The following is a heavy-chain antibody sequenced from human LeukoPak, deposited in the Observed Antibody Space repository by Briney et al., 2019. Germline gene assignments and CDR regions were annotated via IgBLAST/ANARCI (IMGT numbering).Heavy chain of an antibody. V-gene: IGHV3-48*01. D-gene: IGHD6-13*01. J-gene: IGHJ4*02. CDR1: GFTFSSYS. CDR2: ISSSSSTI. Sequence: GGSLRLSCAASGFTFSSYSMNWVRQAPGKGLEWVSYISSSSSTIYYADSVKGRFTISRDSAKNSLYLQMNSLRAEDTAVYYCARGGAGQLIPFDYWGQGTLVTVSS. CDR3: ARGGAGQLIPFDY.